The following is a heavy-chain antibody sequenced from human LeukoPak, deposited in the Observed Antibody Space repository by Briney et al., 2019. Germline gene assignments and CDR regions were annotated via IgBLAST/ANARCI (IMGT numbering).Heavy chain of an antibody. V-gene: IGHV3-21*04. J-gene: IGHJ6*02. CDR2: ISSSSSYI. Sequence: GGSLRLSCAASGFTFSSYSMNWVRQAPGKGLEWVSSISSSSSYIYYADSVKGRFTISRDNAKNSLYLQMNSLRAEDTAVYYCARESDSGGYHYYYYGMDVWGQGTTVTVSS. D-gene: IGHD3-22*01. CDR3: ARESDSGGYHYYYYGMDV. CDR1: GFTFSSYS.